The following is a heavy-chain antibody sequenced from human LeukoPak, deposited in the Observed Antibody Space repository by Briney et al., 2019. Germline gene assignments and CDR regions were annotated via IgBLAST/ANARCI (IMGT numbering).Heavy chain of an antibody. CDR2: ISSNGGNT. D-gene: IGHD3-22*01. V-gene: IGHV3-64*01. CDR1: GFTFSSYA. CDR3: AKVPNSSGYGVDTKDY. J-gene: IGHJ4*02. Sequence: GGSLRLSCAASGFTFSSYAMHWVRQAPGKGLEYVSSISSNGGNTYYANSVKGRFTISRDNSKNTLYLQMNSLRAEDTAVYYCAKVPNSSGYGVDTKDYWGQGTLVTVSS.